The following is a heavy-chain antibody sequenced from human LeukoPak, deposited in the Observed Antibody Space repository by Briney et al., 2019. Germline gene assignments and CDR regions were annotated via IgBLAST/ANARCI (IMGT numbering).Heavy chain of an antibody. CDR1: GGSFSGYY. J-gene: IGHJ5*02. CDR2: INHSGST. Sequence: SETLSLTCAVYGGSFSGYYWSWIRQPPGKGLEWIGEINHSGSTNYNPSLKSRGTTSLDTSKNQFFLKLSSVTAADTAVYYCATATPPGYCSSTSCYSLPANWFDPWGQGTLVTVSS. CDR3: ATATPPGYCSSTSCYSLPANWFDP. D-gene: IGHD2-2*02. V-gene: IGHV4-34*01.